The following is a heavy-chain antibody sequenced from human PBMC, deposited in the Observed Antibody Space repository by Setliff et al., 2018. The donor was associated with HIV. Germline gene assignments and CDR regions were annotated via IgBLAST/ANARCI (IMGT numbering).Heavy chain of an antibody. V-gene: IGHV1-8*02. Sequence: EASVKVSCKASGYTFSSYDINWVRQATGQGLEWMGWVNPNSGNTGYAQKFQGRVTMTRDTSISTAYMELNNLKFEDTAVYYCARARRDSYDRGRRNHYYIDVWGKGTTVTVSS. D-gene: IGHD3-22*01. CDR2: VNPNSGNT. CDR1: GYTFSSYD. CDR3: ARARRDSYDRGRRNHYYIDV. J-gene: IGHJ6*03.